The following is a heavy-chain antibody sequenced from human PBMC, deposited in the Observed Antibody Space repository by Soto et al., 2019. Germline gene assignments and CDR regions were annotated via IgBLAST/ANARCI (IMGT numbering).Heavy chain of an antibody. J-gene: IGHJ4*02. CDR1: GRSMSSNY. CDR3: ARDSLLWTGYYTEWRYFDY. D-gene: IGHD3-3*01. Sequence: SETLSLTCSVSGRSMSSNYWSWIRQSPDKGLEWLGYVFYGGTDYNPSLEGRVSMSVETPKSQFSLQLNSVTAADTAVYYCARDSLLWTGYYTEWRYFDYWGQGTPVTVSS. V-gene: IGHV4-59*12. CDR2: VFYGGT.